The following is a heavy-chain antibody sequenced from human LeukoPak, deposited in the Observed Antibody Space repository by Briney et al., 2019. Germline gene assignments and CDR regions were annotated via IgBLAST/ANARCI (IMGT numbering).Heavy chain of an antibody. Sequence: KPSETLSLTCTVSGGSISSYYWSWIRQPPGKGLEWIGYIYYSGSTNYNPSLKSRVTISVDTSKNQFSPKLSSVTAADTAVYYCATTSDYGDYEDAFDIWGQGTMVTVSS. D-gene: IGHD4-17*01. CDR2: IYYSGST. CDR1: GGSISSYY. J-gene: IGHJ3*02. V-gene: IGHV4-59*01. CDR3: ATTSDYGDYEDAFDI.